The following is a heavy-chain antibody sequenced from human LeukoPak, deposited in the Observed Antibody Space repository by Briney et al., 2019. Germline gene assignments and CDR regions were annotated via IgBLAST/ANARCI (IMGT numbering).Heavy chain of an antibody. V-gene: IGHV3-30*04. CDR2: ISYDGSNK. Sequence: GGSLRLSCAASGFTFSSYAMHWVRQAPGKGLEWVAVISYDGSNKYYADSVKGRFTISRDNSKNTLYLQMNSLRAEDTAVYYCARWGVGPFDYWGQGTLVTVSS. CDR3: ARWGVGPFDY. J-gene: IGHJ4*02. CDR1: GFTFSSYA. D-gene: IGHD1-26*01.